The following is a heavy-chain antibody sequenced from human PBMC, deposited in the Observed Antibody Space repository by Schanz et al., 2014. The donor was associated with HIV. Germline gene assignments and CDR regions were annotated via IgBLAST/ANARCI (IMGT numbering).Heavy chain of an antibody. CDR1: GFTVSSSY. D-gene: IGHD6-19*01. J-gene: IGHJ4*02. V-gene: IGHV3-23*04. CDR3: AKMARSVAANTNFDY. Sequence: EVHLVESGGGLVKPGRSLRLSCAASGFTVSSSYMSWVRQAPGKGLEWVSTISESGRYTYYADSVKGRFTISRDKSKNTLYLQMNSLRVEDTAVYYCAKMARSVAANTNFDYWGQGTLVTVSS. CDR2: ISESGRYT.